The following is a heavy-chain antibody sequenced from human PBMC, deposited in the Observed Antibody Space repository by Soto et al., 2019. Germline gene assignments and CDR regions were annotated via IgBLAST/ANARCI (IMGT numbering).Heavy chain of an antibody. CDR1: GYTFTSYG. Sequence: VQLVQSGAEVKKPGASVKVSCKASGYTFTSYGISWVRQAPGQGLEWMGWISAYNGNTNYAQKLQGRVTMTTDTSTSTAYMELRSLRSDDTAVYYCAREVGYSSSWYEELNVDFWGQRTLVTVSS. V-gene: IGHV1-18*01. CDR3: AREVGYSSSWYEELNVDF. CDR2: ISAYNGNT. D-gene: IGHD6-13*01. J-gene: IGHJ4*02.